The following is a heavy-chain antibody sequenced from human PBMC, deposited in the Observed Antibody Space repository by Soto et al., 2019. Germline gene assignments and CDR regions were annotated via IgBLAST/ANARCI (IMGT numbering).Heavy chain of an antibody. J-gene: IGHJ1*01. CDR3: ASDLLLAAGTFEYFQH. Sequence: SLRLSCAASGFTFSSYWMHWVRQAPGKGLVWVSRINSDGSSTSYADSVKGRFTISRDNAKNTLYLQMNSLRAEDTAVYYCASDLLLAAGTFEYFQHWGQGTLVTVSS. D-gene: IGHD6-13*01. CDR2: INSDGSST. CDR1: GFTFSSYW. V-gene: IGHV3-74*01.